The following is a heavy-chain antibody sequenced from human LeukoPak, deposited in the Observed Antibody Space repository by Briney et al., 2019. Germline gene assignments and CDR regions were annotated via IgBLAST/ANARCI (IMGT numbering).Heavy chain of an antibody. Sequence: SETLSLTCTVSGGAISSYYWSWIRQPPGKGLEWIGYVHYSGSTNYKPSLKSRVTISVDTSKNQFSLKLSSVTAADAAVYYCATVGRRDGYLYFDSWGQGTLVTASS. J-gene: IGHJ4*02. CDR2: VHYSGST. D-gene: IGHD5-24*01. V-gene: IGHV4-59*01. CDR3: ATVGRRDGYLYFDS. CDR1: GGAISSYY.